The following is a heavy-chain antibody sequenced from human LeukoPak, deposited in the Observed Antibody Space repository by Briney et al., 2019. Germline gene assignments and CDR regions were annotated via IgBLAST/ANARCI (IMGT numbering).Heavy chain of an antibody. J-gene: IGHJ5*02. CDR1: GFTFSYYS. V-gene: IGHV3-48*01. CDR3: ARVDCTGGSCYGRGWFDP. D-gene: IGHD2-15*01. Sequence: GGSLRLSCAASGFTFSYYSMSWVRQAPGKGLEWVSYITSSSTTIYNADSARGRFTISRDNAKNSLYLQMNSLRAEDTAVYYCARVDCTGGSCYGRGWFDPWGQGTLVTVSS. CDR2: ITSSSTTI.